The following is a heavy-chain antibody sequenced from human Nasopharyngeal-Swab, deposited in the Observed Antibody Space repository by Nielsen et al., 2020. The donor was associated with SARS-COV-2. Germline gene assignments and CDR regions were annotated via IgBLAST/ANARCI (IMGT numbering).Heavy chain of an antibody. CDR3: ARGWLQSYTSWFDP. J-gene: IGHJ5*02. Sequence: SETLFLTCTVSGGSISSYYWSWIRQPPGKGLEWIGYIYYSGSTNYNPSLKSRVTISVDTSKNQFSLKLSSVTAADTAVYYCARGWLQSYTSWFDPWGQGTLVTVSS. CDR1: GGSISSYY. D-gene: IGHD5-24*01. V-gene: IGHV4-59*01. CDR2: IYYSGST.